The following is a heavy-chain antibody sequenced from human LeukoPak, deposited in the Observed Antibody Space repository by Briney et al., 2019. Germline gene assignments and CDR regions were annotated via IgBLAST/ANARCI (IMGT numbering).Heavy chain of an antibody. CDR3: TRDTGCSGGACYSFYDY. D-gene: IGHD2-21*01. V-gene: IGHV3-7*01. J-gene: IGHJ4*02. Sequence: GGSLRLSCAASGFTFSSYWMTWVRQAPGQGLEWVANIKEDGSAKYHVDSVKGRFTISRDNAKNSLYLQMNSLRVEDTAVYYCTRDTGCSGGACYSFYDYWGQGTLVTVSS. CDR2: IKEDGSAK. CDR1: GFTFSSYW.